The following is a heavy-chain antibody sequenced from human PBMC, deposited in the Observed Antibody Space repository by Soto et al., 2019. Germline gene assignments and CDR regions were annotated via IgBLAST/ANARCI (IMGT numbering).Heavy chain of an antibody. V-gene: IGHV3-23*01. J-gene: IGHJ4*02. CDR2: ISSSDDRT. D-gene: IGHD4-4*01. CDR3: AKGDIYSPSSCCDY. Sequence: GGSLRLSCAASGFTFSTYAMSWVRQGPGKGLEWVSVISSSDDRTFYAYSVKGRFTNSRDNPKNTQYLQMNSLRAEDTAIYYCAKGDIYSPSSCCDYWGQGPLVIVSS. CDR1: GFTFSTYA.